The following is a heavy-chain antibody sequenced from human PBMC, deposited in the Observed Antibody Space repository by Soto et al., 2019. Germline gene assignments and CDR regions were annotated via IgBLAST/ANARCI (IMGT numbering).Heavy chain of an antibody. Sequence: QVQLVQSGAEVKKPGSSVKVSCKASGGTFSSYAIIWVRQAPGQGLEWMGGIIPIFGPANYAQKFQGRVTITADESTTTAYMELTSLRSEATAIYYCAVGQWLVRFWGQGTLVTVSS. J-gene: IGHJ4*02. CDR2: IIPIFGPA. CDR3: AVGQWLVRF. D-gene: IGHD6-19*01. V-gene: IGHV1-69*01. CDR1: GGTFSSYA.